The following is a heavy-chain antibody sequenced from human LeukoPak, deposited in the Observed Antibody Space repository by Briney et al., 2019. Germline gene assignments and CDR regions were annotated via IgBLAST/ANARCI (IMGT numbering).Heavy chain of an antibody. CDR1: GFTFSSYW. D-gene: IGHD3-10*01. CDR2: INSDGSST. Sequence: PGRSLRLSCADSGFTFSSYWMHWVRQAPGKGLVWVSRINSDGSSTSYADSVRGRFTISRDNAKNSAYLQMNSLRADDTSVYYCASDPWQGRGLLDHWGQGTLVTVSS. CDR3: ASDPWQGRGLLDH. V-gene: IGHV3-74*01. J-gene: IGHJ4*02.